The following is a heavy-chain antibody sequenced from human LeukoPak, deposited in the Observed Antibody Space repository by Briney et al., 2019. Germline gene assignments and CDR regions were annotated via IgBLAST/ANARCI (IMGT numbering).Heavy chain of an antibody. J-gene: IGHJ4*02. Sequence: SETLSLTCTVSGGSLSSYYWSWIRQPAGKGLEGIGRIYTSGSTNYNPSLTSRVTMSVDTSKNPFSLKLSSVTAADTAVYYCARDMDYYGSGPLDYSGQGTLVTVSS. D-gene: IGHD3-10*01. CDR2: IYTSGST. CDR1: GGSLSSYY. CDR3: ARDMDYYGSGPLDY. V-gene: IGHV4-4*07.